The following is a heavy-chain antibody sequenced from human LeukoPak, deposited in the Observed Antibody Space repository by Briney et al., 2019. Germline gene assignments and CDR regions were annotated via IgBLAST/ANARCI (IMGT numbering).Heavy chain of an antibody. CDR2: ISYDGSNK. J-gene: IGHJ4*02. CDR3: AKGTWNDESHNYFDY. V-gene: IGHV3-30*18. CDR1: GLTFSSYG. Sequence: GGSLRLSCAASGLTFSSYGMHWVRQAPGKGLEWVAVISYDGSNKYYADSVKGRFTISRDNSKNTLYLQMNSLRAEDTAEYYCAKGTWNDESHNYFDYWGQGTLVTVSS. D-gene: IGHD1-1*01.